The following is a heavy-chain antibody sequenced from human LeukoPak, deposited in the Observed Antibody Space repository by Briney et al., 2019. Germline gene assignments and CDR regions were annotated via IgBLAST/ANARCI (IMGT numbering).Heavy chain of an antibody. J-gene: IGHJ4*02. V-gene: IGHV3-21*01. D-gene: IGHD4-17*01. Sequence: KAGGSLRLSCAASGFTFSTYTMNWVRQAPGKGLEWVSSISSSSIYIYYTDSVKGRFTISRDNARNSVYLQMNNLRAEDTAVYYCARVNGDHERGGAPDYWGQGTLVTVSS. CDR3: ARVNGDHERGGAPDY. CDR1: GFTFSTYT. CDR2: ISSSSIYI.